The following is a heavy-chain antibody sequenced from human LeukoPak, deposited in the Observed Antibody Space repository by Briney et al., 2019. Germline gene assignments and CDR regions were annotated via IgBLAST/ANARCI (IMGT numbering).Heavy chain of an antibody. CDR2: IYYSGST. D-gene: IGHD3-22*01. CDR3: AREGSGYSVDY. Sequence: PSETLSLTCTVSGVSISNYYWSWIRQPPGKGLEWIGYIYYSGSTNYNPSLKSRVTISVDTSKNQFSLKLSSVTAADTAVYYCAREGSGYSVDYWGQGTLVTVSS. J-gene: IGHJ4*02. CDR1: GVSISNYY. V-gene: IGHV4-59*08.